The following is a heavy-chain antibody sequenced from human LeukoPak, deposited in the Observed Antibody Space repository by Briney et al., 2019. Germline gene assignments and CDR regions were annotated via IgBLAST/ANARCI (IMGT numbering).Heavy chain of an antibody. CDR3: TTDHRYSSSWYAKFDY. CDR1: GFTFSNAR. V-gene: IGHV3-15*01. D-gene: IGHD6-13*01. J-gene: IGHJ4*02. Sequence: GGSLRPSCAASGFTFSNARMSWVRQAPGKGLEWVGRIKSKTDGGTTDYAAPVKGRFTISRDDSKNTLYLQMNSLKTEDTAVYYCTTDHRYSSSWYAKFDYWGQGTLVTVSS. CDR2: IKSKTDGGTT.